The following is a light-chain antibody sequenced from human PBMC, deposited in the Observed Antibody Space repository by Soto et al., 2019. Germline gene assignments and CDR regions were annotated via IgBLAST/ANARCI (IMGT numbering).Light chain of an antibody. CDR1: RSNIGDNA. Sequence: QSVLTQPPSVSEAPGQRVTISCSGSRSNIGDNAVNWYQQLPGKAPKLLIYYDDLLPSGVSDRFSGSKSGTSASLAISGLQSDDEADYYCAVWDDSLNGPVFGGGTKLTVL. CDR3: AVWDDSLNGPV. CDR2: YDD. J-gene: IGLJ2*01. V-gene: IGLV1-36*01.